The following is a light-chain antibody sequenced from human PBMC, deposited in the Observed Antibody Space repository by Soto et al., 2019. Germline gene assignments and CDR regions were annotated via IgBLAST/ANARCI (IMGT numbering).Light chain of an antibody. V-gene: IGKV1-39*01. CDR1: QSITSY. CDR2: AAS. Sequence: DIQMTQSPSSLSASVGDRVTITCRASQSITSYLNWYQQKPGKAPQLLIYAASSLQSGLPSRFSGSGSGTDFTLTISSLQPADFATYFCQQSYTTPLTFGQWTKVEVK. CDR3: QQSYTTPLT. J-gene: IGKJ1*01.